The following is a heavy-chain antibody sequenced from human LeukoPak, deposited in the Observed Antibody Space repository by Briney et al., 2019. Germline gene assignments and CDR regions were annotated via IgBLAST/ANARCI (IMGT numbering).Heavy chain of an antibody. D-gene: IGHD3-10*01. V-gene: IGHV4-4*09. CDR1: GGSITIYY. CDR3: ARTGEYSGSGPSWAFDI. Sequence: PSETLSLTCSLSGGSITIYYWSWSRQRPRKGLGWVAWIYSSGNTENNPTLKSRVTLSLGTSNNQFPLRLTSVTASDTAVYYCARTGEYSGSGPSWAFDIWGQGTMVTVSS. J-gene: IGHJ3*02. CDR2: IYSSGNT.